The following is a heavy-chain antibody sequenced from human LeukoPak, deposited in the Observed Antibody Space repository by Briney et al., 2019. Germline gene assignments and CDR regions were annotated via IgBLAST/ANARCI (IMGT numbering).Heavy chain of an antibody. CDR3: VRDGRGDYPKFDL. Sequence: PGGSLRLSCTASGITFSNYWMHWVRQAPGKGLVWVSRIYTDGSRTNYADSVKGRFPISRDNARNTLSLEMNSLTAQDTAVYYGVRDGRGDYPKFDLWGQGALVTVSP. V-gene: IGHV3-74*01. J-gene: IGHJ4*02. CDR1: GITFSNYW. CDR2: IYTDGSRT. D-gene: IGHD4-17*01.